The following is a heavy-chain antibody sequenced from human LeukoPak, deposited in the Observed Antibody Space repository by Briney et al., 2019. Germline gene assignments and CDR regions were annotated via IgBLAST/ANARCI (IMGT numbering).Heavy chain of an antibody. J-gene: IGHJ6*03. Sequence: SETLSLTCTVSGGSISSSSYYWGWIRQPPGKGLEWIGSIYYSGSTYYNPSLKSRVTISVDTSKNQFSLKLSSVTAADTAVYYCARLTPGRYSSSWYDYYYMDVWGKGTTVTVSS. CDR3: ARLTPGRYSSSWYDYYYMDV. CDR2: IYYSGST. V-gene: IGHV4-39*01. D-gene: IGHD6-13*01. CDR1: GGSISSSSYY.